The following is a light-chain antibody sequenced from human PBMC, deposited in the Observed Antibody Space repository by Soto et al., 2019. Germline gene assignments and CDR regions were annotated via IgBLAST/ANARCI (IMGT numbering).Light chain of an antibody. CDR3: SSYARSSTQV. V-gene: IGLV2-14*01. J-gene: IGLJ2*01. Sequence: QSALTQPASGSGSPGQAITISCSGTSSDVGGYNYVSWYEQHPGKAPKLMVYDVSNRPSGVSNRFSGSKSVNTASLTISGLQAEDEADYYGSSYARSSTQVFGGRIKVTVL. CDR1: SSDVGGYNY. CDR2: DVS.